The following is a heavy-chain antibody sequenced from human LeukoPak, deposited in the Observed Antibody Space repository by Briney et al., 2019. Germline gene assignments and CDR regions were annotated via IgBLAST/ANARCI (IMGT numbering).Heavy chain of an antibody. CDR2: INHSGST. J-gene: IGHJ4*02. V-gene: IGHV4-34*01. CDR3: ARGGLRYFDWFDY. CDR1: GGSFSGYY. Sequence: PSETLSLTCAVYGGSFSGYYWSWIRQPPGKGLEWIGEINHSGSTNYNPSPKSRVTISVDTSKNQFSLKLSSVTAADTAVYYCARGGLRYFDWFDYWGQGTLVTVSS. D-gene: IGHD3-9*01.